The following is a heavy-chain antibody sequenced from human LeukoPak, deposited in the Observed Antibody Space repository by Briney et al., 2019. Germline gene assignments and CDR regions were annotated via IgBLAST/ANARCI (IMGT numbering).Heavy chain of an antibody. CDR3: ACYDCGDY. CDR2: INTNTGSP. D-gene: IGHD2-2*01. J-gene: IGHJ4*02. CDR1: GYTFTSYA. V-gene: IGHV7-4-1*02. Sequence: GASVKVSCKASGYTFTSYAMNWVRQVPGQGLEWMGWINTNTGSPTYAQAFTGRFVFSLDTSVSTAYPQISSLKTEDTAVYYCACYDCGDYWGQGTLVTVSS.